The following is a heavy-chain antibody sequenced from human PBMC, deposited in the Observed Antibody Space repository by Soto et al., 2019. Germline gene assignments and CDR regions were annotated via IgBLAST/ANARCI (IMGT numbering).Heavy chain of an antibody. CDR3: ARSAGLLRYFDWPTMDV. V-gene: IGHV1-2*04. J-gene: IGHJ6*02. CDR2: INPNSGGT. D-gene: IGHD3-9*01. Sequence: ASVKVSCKASGYTFTGYYMHWVRQAPGQGLEWMGWINPNSGGTNYAQKFQGWVTMTRDTSMSTAYMELSRLRSDDTAVYYCARSAGLLRYFDWPTMDVWGQGTTVTVSS. CDR1: GYTFTGYY.